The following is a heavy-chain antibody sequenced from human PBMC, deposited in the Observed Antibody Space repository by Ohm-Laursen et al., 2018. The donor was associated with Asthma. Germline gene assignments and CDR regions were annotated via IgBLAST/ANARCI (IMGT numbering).Heavy chain of an antibody. Sequence: SETLSLTCAVSGGSVSGYYWSWIRQPPGRGLEWIAYMHSSGGANYNPSLQSRVTLSVDTSNNRVSLRLSFVTAADTALYFCARLDWALSVSDLWGQGALVTVSS. D-gene: IGHD5/OR15-5a*01. CDR2: MHSSGGA. V-gene: IGHV4-59*02. J-gene: IGHJ5*02. CDR1: GGSVSGYY. CDR3: ARLDWALSVSDL.